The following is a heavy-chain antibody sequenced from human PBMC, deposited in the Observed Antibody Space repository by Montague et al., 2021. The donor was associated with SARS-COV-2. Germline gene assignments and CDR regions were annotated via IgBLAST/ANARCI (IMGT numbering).Heavy chain of an antibody. Sequence: SETLSLTCTVSGGSLNNYFWSWIRQPPGKGLEWVGYISDSGSTKYNPPLQSRVTISVDTARNQFSLKLLSVTAADTAFYYCARVDNSGPGEYWGQGILVSVS. CDR1: GGSLNNYF. CDR2: ISDSGST. V-gene: IGHV4-59*08. J-gene: IGHJ4*02. D-gene: IGHD3-22*01. CDR3: ARVDNSGPGEY.